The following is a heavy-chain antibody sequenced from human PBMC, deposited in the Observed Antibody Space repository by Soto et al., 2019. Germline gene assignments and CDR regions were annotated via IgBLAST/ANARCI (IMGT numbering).Heavy chain of an antibody. CDR2: VGGGGGTT. Sequence: GGSLRLSCTASGFSFSSYAMSWVRQAPGGGLEWVSFVGGGGGTTFSADSVKGRFTISRDNSKNTVYLQMSSLRPEDTAIYYCAKESLITIFGVVTGDAFDIWGQGTMVTV. J-gene: IGHJ3*02. D-gene: IGHD3-3*01. CDR3: AKESLITIFGVVTGDAFDI. V-gene: IGHV3-23*01. CDR1: GFSFSSYA.